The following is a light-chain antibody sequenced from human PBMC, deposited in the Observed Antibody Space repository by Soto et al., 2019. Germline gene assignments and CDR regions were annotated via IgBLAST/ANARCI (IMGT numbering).Light chain of an antibody. CDR1: NIGIYS. J-gene: IGLJ1*01. CDR2: DGS. Sequence: SSELTQPPSLSVAPGQTARITCGGNNIGIYSVHWYQQRPGQAPVLVVYDGSDRPSGIPERFSGSNSGNTATLTIGRVEAADEADYYCQVWDNNGGHNYVFGTGTKVTV. CDR3: QVWDNNGGHNYV. V-gene: IGLV3-21*02.